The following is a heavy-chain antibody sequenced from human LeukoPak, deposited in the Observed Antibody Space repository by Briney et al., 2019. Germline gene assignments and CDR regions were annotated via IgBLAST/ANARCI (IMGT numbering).Heavy chain of an antibody. CDR2: IYYTGST. D-gene: IGHD5-24*01. Sequence: PSETLSLTCTVSGGSISGYYWTWIRQPPGKGLEWIGYIYYTGSTNYSPSLKSRVTISADTSKNQFSLNLSSVTADTALYYCARFDRDGYNLDYWGQGTLVTVSS. J-gene: IGHJ4*02. V-gene: IGHV4-59*01. CDR3: ARFDRDGYNLDY. CDR1: GGSISGYY.